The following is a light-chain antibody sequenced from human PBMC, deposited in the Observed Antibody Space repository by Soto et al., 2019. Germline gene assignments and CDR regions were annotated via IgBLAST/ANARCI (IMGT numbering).Light chain of an antibody. CDR1: QGIRSW. J-gene: IGKJ5*01. CDR2: AAS. Sequence: DIQMTQSPSSVSASVGDRVTITCRASQGIRSWLAWYQQKPGKAPKLLIYAASSLQSGVPSRFSGNGSGTDFTLTISSLQPEDFAIYYCQQARSFPTFGQGTRLEIK. CDR3: QQARSFPT. V-gene: IGKV1-12*01.